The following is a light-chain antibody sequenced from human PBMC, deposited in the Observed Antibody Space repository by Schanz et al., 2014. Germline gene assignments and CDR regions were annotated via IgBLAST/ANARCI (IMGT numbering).Light chain of an antibody. J-gene: IGLJ1*01. V-gene: IGLV2-8*01. CDR2: EGS. Sequence: QSALTQPASVSGSPGQSITISCTGTTSDVGGYNFVSWYQQHPGKAPKLLIYEGSQRPSGVSHRLSGSKSGNTASLTVSGLQAEDEADYYCTSYAGSNNFGVFGTGTKLTVL. CDR1: TSDVGGYNF. CDR3: TSYAGSNNFGV.